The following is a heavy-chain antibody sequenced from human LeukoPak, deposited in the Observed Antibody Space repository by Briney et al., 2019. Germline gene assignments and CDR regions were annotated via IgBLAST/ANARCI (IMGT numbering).Heavy chain of an antibody. CDR3: VRGRLLRSTKYFDY. Sequence: GGSLRLSCAASGFPVNKYEMHWVRQAPGKGLEWASYIDAGATSTNYADSVWGRFTLSRDNAQNSVHLQMNSLRDEDTAVYYCVRGRLLRSTKYFDYWGQGALVTVSS. CDR1: GFPVNKYE. D-gene: IGHD2-21*02. CDR2: IDAGATST. V-gene: IGHV3-48*03. J-gene: IGHJ4*02.